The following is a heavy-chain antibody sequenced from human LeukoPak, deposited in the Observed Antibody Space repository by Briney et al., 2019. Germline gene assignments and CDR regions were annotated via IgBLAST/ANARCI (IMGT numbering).Heavy chain of an antibody. CDR1: GGTFSSYA. V-gene: IGHV1-69*04. CDR3: ARAGSGRQQLAIDY. J-gene: IGHJ4*02. CDR2: IIPILGIA. Sequence: GASVKVSCKASGGTFSSYAISWVRQAPGQGLEWMGRIIPILGIANYAQKFQGRVTTTADKSTSTAYMELSSLRSEDTAVYYCARAGSGRQQLAIDYWGQGTLVTVSS. D-gene: IGHD6-13*01.